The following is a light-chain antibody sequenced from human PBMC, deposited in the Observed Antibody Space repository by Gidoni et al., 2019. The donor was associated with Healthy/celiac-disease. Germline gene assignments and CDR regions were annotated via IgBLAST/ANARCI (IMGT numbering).Light chain of an antibody. J-gene: IGKJ2*01. CDR3: QQRSNWPLYT. V-gene: IGKV3-11*01. CDR2: DAS. Sequence: EIVLTQSPATLSLSPGERATLSCRASQSVSSYLAWYQQKPGQAPRLLIYDASNRATGIPDFTLTISSLEPEDFAVYYCQQRSNWPLYTFGQGTKLEIK. CDR1: QSVSSY.